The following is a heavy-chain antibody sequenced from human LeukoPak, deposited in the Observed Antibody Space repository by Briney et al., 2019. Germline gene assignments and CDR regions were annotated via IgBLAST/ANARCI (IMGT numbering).Heavy chain of an antibody. CDR1: GYTFTSYD. Sequence: GASVKVSCKASGYTFTSYDINWVRQATGQGLEWMGWMNPNSGNTGYAQKFQGRVTITRNTSISTAYMELSSLRSEDTAVYYCARGSNYDYYYYYMDVWGKGTTVTVSS. CDR3: ARGSNYDYYYYYMDV. J-gene: IGHJ6*03. CDR2: MNPNSGNT. D-gene: IGHD4-11*01. V-gene: IGHV1-8*03.